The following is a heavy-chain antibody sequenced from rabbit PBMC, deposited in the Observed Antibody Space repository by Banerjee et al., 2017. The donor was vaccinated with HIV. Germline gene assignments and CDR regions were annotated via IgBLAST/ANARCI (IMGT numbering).Heavy chain of an antibody. CDR1: GLAFSYSYY. CDR2: IYAGSSGST. CDR3: ARDGGSDYYIPAYFNL. Sequence: QEQLVESGGGLVQPEGSLTLTCKASGLAFSYSYYMCWVRQAPGKGLEWIGCIYAGSSGSTYYASWAKGRFTISKTSSTTVTLQMTSLTAADTATYFCARDGGSDYYIPAYFNLWGQGTLVTVS. D-gene: IGHD1-1*01. J-gene: IGHJ4*01. V-gene: IGHV1S45*01.